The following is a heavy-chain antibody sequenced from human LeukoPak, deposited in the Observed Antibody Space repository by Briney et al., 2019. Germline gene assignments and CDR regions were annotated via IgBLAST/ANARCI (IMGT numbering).Heavy chain of an antibody. CDR2: ISGSGTGT. Sequence: GGSLRLSCAASGFTFSSSAMSWVRQAPGKGLYWVSAISGSGTGTYYADSVKGRFTISRDNSKNTLYLQVNSLRAEDTAVYYCAKEGGTGTRFDYWGQGTLVTVSS. J-gene: IGHJ4*02. CDR3: AKEGGTGTRFDY. V-gene: IGHV3-23*01. D-gene: IGHD1-7*01. CDR1: GFTFSSSA.